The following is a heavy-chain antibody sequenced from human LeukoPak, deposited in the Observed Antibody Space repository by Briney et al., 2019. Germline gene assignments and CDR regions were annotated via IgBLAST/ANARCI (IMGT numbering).Heavy chain of an antibody. Sequence: PGGSLRLSCAASGFTFNDYYINWIRQAPGKGLEWVSYISSSGLTTVYADSVKGRFTITRDNAHNFMSLQMNSLRPEDTAVYYCAREVYYDFWSGHAPIDYWGQGTLVTVSS. CDR1: GFTFNDYY. D-gene: IGHD3-3*01. V-gene: IGHV3-11*01. CDR2: ISSSGLTT. CDR3: AREVYYDFWSGHAPIDY. J-gene: IGHJ4*02.